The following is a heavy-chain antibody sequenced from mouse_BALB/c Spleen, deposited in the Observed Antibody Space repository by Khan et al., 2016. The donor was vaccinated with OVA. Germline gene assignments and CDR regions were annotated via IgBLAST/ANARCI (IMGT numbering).Heavy chain of an antibody. V-gene: IGHV1-69*02. Sequence: QVQLKQSGIELVRPGASVKLSCKASGYTFTNYWINWVKQRPGQGLEWIGNIYPSDSYSNYNQRFKDKATLTVDKSSSTAYLLLSSPTSEASAVYDGTGGGVDGYSFAYWGQGTLVTVSA. CDR3: TGGGVDGYSFAY. D-gene: IGHD2-3*01. CDR1: GYTFTNYW. J-gene: IGHJ3*01. CDR2: IYPSDSYS.